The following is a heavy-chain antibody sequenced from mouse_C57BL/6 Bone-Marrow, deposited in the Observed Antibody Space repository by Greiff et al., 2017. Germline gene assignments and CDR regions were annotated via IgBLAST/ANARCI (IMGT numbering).Heavy chain of an antibody. J-gene: IGHJ1*03. V-gene: IGHV1-74*01. CDR1: GYTITSYW. CDR3: AINRIYYDYGYWYFDV. Sequence: VQLQQPGAELVKPGASVKVSCKASGYTITSYWMHWVKQRPGQGLEWIGRIHPSDSDTNYNQKFKGKATLTVDKSSSTAYMQLSSLTSEDSAVYYCAINRIYYDYGYWYFDVWGTGTTVTVSS. D-gene: IGHD2-4*01. CDR2: IHPSDSDT.